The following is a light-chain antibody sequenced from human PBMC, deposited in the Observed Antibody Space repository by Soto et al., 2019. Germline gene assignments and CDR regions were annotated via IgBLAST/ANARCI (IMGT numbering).Light chain of an antibody. V-gene: IGKV3-15*01. CDR1: QSISYN. Sequence: EIVMTQSPATLSVSPGERATLSCRASQSISYNVAWYQQKRGQAPRLLIYGAFIRVPGIPARFSGSGSETEFTLTISSLQSEDFAVYYCQQYNDWPPYSFGQGTKVEIK. CDR2: GAF. CDR3: QQYNDWPPYS. J-gene: IGKJ2*03.